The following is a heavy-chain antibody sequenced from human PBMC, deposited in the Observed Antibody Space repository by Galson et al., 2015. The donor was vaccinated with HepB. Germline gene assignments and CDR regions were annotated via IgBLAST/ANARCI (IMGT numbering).Heavy chain of an antibody. CDR2: INSDGSGT. V-gene: IGHV3-74*01. CDR1: GFTFSSYW. J-gene: IGHJ4*02. Sequence: SLRLSCAASGFTFSSYWMHWVRQAPGKGLVCVSRINSDGSGTTYADSAKGRFTISRDNAKNTLYLQMNSLRVEDTAVYYCARYSYGHSDYWGQGTLVTVSS. D-gene: IGHD5-18*01. CDR3: ARYSYGHSDY.